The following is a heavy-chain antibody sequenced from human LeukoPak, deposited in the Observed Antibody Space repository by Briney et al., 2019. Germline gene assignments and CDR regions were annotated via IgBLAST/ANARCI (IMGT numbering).Heavy chain of an antibody. V-gene: IGHV4-34*01. Sequence: PSETLSLTCAVYGGSFSGYYWSWIRQPPGKGLEWIGEINHSGSTNYNPSLTSRVTISVDTSKNQFSLKLSSVTAADTAVYYCARAAHYYDSSGYCYGPLDYWGQGTLVTVSS. D-gene: IGHD3-22*01. J-gene: IGHJ4*02. CDR3: ARAAHYYDSSGYCYGPLDY. CDR1: GGSFSGYY. CDR2: INHSGST.